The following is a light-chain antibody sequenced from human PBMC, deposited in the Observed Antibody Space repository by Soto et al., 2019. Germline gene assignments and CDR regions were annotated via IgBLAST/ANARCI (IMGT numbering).Light chain of an antibody. CDR2: KAS. J-gene: IGKJ1*01. V-gene: IGKV1-5*03. Sequence: DIQMTQCPSTLSVSVGDRVTITCGASQTISSWLAWYQQKPGKAPKLLIYKASTLKSGVPSRLRGSGSGTELTITISSMQNDDFETYYCQQYDNYPWTFGHGTKVDIK. CDR1: QTISSW. CDR3: QQYDNYPWT.